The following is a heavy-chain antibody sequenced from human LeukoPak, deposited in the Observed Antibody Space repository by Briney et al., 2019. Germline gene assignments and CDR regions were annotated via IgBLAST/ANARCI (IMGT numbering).Heavy chain of an antibody. J-gene: IGHJ6*03. CDR3: AKEGYSRGYYSYYYMDV. D-gene: IGHD6-13*01. Sequence: PGGSLRLSCAASGFTFSSYSMNWVRQAPGKGLEWVSSISSSSRDIYYADSVKGRFTISRDNAKNSLYLQMNSLRAEDTAVYYCAKEGYSRGYYSYYYMDVWGKGPTVPVSS. V-gene: IGHV3-21*01. CDR1: GFTFSSYS. CDR2: ISSSSRDI.